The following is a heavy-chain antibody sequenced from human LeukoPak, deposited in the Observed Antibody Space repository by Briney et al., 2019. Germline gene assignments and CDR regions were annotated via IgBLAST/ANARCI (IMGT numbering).Heavy chain of an antibody. J-gene: IGHJ4*02. Sequence: GGSLRLSCAASGFTFSSYGMHWVRQAPGKGLERVAVISYDGSNKYYADSVRGRFTISRDNSKNTLYLQMNSLRAEDTAVYYCAKGYYDSSGTLDYWGQGTLVTVSS. CDR3: AKGYYDSSGTLDY. CDR2: ISYDGSNK. CDR1: GFTFSSYG. V-gene: IGHV3-30*18. D-gene: IGHD3-22*01.